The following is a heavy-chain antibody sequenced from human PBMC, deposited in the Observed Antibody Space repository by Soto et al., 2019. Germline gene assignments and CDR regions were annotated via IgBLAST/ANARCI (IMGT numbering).Heavy chain of an antibody. CDR2: ISWNSASI. CDR1: GFTFDDYA. J-gene: IGHJ4*02. Sequence: EVQLVESGGGLVQPGRSLRLSCAASGFTFDDYAMHWVRQAPGKGLEWVSGISWNSASIGYADSVKGRFTISRDNAKNSLYLQMNSLRAEDTALYYCAKVGCSSTSCYALDYWGQGTLVTVSS. V-gene: IGHV3-9*01. D-gene: IGHD2-2*01. CDR3: AKVGCSSTSCYALDY.